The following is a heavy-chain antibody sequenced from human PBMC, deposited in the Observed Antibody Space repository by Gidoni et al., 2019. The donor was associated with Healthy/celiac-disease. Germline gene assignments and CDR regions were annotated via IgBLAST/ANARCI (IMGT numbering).Heavy chain of an antibody. D-gene: IGHD7-27*01. V-gene: IGHV1-69*06. CDR2: IIPIFVTA. J-gene: IGHJ4*02. CDR1: GGTFSSYA. CDR3: ARAVDRLTGDEGGLDY. Sequence: QVQLVQSGAEGKKPGSSGKVSCKASGGTFSSYAISWVRQAPGQGLEWMGGIIPIFVTANYAQKFQGSVTITADKSTSTAYMELSSLRSEDTAVYYCARAVDRLTGDEGGLDYWGQGTLVTVSS.